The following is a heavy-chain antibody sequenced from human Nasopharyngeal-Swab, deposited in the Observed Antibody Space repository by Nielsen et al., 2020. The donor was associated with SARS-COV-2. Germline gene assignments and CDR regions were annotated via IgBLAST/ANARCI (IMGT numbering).Heavy chain of an antibody. J-gene: IGHJ4*02. CDR1: GFTFGDYA. CDR3: TTDPVGALPLDY. V-gene: IGHV3-49*03. Sequence: GESLKISCTASGFTFGDYAMSWFRQAPGKGLEWVGFIRSKAYGGTTEYAASVKGRFTISRDDSKNTLYLQMNSLKTEDTAVYYCTTDPVGALPLDYWGQGTLVTVSS. D-gene: IGHD1-26*01. CDR2: IRSKAYGGTT.